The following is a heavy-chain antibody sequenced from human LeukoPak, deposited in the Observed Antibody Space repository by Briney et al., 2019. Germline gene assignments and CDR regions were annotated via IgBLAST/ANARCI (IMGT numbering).Heavy chain of an antibody. D-gene: IGHD3-3*01. CDR1: GGTSSSYA. V-gene: IGHV1-69*04. CDR3: ARVGGSIFGVAYYGMDV. Sequence: ASVKVSCKASGGTSSSYAISWVRQAPGQGLEWMGRIIPILGIANYAQKFQGRVTITADESTSTAYMELSSLRSEDTAVYYCARVGGSIFGVAYYGMDVWGQGTTVTVSS. CDR2: IIPILGIA. J-gene: IGHJ6*02.